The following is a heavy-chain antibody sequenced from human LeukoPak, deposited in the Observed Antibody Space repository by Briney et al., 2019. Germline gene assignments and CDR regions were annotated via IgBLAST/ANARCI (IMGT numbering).Heavy chain of an antibody. V-gene: IGHV4-4*07. Sequence: SETLSLTCTVSGGSISSYYWSWIRQPAGKGLEWIGRIYTSGSTNYNPSLKSRVTISVDTSKNQFSLKLSSVTAADTAVYYCARIAAAGTSFDYWGQGTLVTVSS. J-gene: IGHJ4*02. CDR1: GGSISSYY. CDR3: ARIAAAGTSFDY. D-gene: IGHD6-13*01. CDR2: IYTSGST.